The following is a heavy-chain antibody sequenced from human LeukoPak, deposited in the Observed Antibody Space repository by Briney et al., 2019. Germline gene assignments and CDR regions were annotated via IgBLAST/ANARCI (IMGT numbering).Heavy chain of an antibody. CDR1: GGSFSGYY. J-gene: IGHJ4*02. V-gene: IGHV4-34*01. CDR3: ARGRYYDFWSGYFPRAHFDY. D-gene: IGHD3-3*01. CDR2: INHSGST. Sequence: PSQTLSLTCAFYGGSFSGYYWSWIRHPPGKGLEWIGEINHSGSTNYNPSLKSRVTISVDTSKNQFSLKLSSVTAADTAVYYCARGRYYDFWSGYFPRAHFDYWGQGTLVTVSS.